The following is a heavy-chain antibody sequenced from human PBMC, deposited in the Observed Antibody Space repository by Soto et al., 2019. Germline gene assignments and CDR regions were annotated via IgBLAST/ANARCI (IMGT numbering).Heavy chain of an antibody. D-gene: IGHD2-21*02. CDR1: AFSLSTGGVG. Sequence: QITLKESGPTLVKPTQTLTLTCTFSAFSLSTGGVGVGWIRQPPGKALEWLALIYWDDDKRYSPSLGSRLTITKDTSKNQVVLTMTNMDPVDTATYYCIQSRCGGDCLQSYASYYYYGMDVWGQGTTVTVSS. V-gene: IGHV2-5*02. CDR2: IYWDDDK. J-gene: IGHJ6*02. CDR3: IQSRCGGDCLQSYASYYYYGMDV.